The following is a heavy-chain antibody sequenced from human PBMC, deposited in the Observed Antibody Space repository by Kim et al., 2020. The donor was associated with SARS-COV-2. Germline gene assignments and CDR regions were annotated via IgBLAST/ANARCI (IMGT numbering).Heavy chain of an antibody. CDR1: GFTFSSYW. Sequence: GGSLRLSCAASGFTFSSYWLSWVRRAPGKGLEWLANINQDGSEKHYVDSVKGRFTISRDNAKNSFYLQMNSLTADDTAVYYCAKGGWYSDCWGQGTLVTVSS. V-gene: IGHV3-7*01. CDR2: INQDGSEK. CDR3: AKGGWYSDC. J-gene: IGHJ4*02. D-gene: IGHD6-19*01.